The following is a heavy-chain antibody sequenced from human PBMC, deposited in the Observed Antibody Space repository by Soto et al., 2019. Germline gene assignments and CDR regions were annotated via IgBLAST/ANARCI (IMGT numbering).Heavy chain of an antibody. V-gene: IGHV3-23*01. Sequence: GGSLRLSCAASGFTFSSYAMSWVRQAPGKGLEWVSAISGSGGSTYYADSVKGRFTISRDNSKNTLYLQMNSLRAEDTAVYYCARDRAAGTDAFDIWGQGTMVTVSS. CDR2: ISGSGGST. CDR3: ARDRAAGTDAFDI. CDR1: GFTFSSYA. J-gene: IGHJ3*02. D-gene: IGHD6-13*01.